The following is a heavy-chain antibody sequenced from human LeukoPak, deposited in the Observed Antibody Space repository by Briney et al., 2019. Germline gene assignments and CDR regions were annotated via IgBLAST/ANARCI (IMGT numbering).Heavy chain of an antibody. D-gene: IGHD2-15*01. CDR3: AKVLLARAYYYGMDV. V-gene: IGHV3-23*01. CDR2: ISGSGGST. J-gene: IGHJ6*02. Sequence: GGSLRLSCAASGFTFSSSAMSWVRQAPGKGLEWVSAISGSGGSTYYADSVKGRFTISRDNSKNTLYLQMNSLRIEDTAVYYCAKVLLARAYYYGMDVWGQGTTVTVSS. CDR1: GFTFSSSA.